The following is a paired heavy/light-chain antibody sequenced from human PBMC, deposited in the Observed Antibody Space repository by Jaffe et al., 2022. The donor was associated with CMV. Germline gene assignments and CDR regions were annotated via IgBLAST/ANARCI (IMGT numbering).Light chain of an antibody. CDR1: QSVDIH. CDR2: GAS. J-gene: IGKJ1*01. Sequence: EIVMTQSPVTLSVSPGERATLSCRASQSVDIHLAWYQQKPGQTPRFLIYGASTRATGVPARFSGSGSVTEFALTISSLQSEDSAVYYCQQYKSWPPTFGQGTKVEIK. CDR3: QQYKSWPPT. V-gene: IGKV3-15*01.
Heavy chain of an antibody. CDR2: ISGSGDNT. D-gene: IGHD2-2*01. J-gene: IGHJ4*02. CDR1: GFIFSNYA. Sequence: EVYLLESGGDLVQPGGSLRLSCAVSGFIFSNYAMSWVRQAPGKGLEWVSTISGSGDNTHYADSVKGRFTISRDNSKNTLSLQMNSLRAEDTAIYYCAKDPYGPATSIYFDYWGQGTLVTVSS. V-gene: IGHV3-23*01. CDR3: AKDPYGPATSIYFDY.